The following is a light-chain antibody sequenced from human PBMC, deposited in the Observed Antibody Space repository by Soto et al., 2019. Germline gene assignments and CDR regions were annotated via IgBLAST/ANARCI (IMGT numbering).Light chain of an antibody. J-gene: IGLJ7*01. CDR3: SSYTTIKTVI. CDR1: SSDVGAYNY. V-gene: IGLV2-14*01. CDR2: DVT. Sequence: QSALAQPASVSGSPGQSITISCTGTSSDVGAYNYVSWYHQHHPGKAPELIIYDVTDRPSGVSTRFSGSKSGNTASLTIPGLQAEDEGDYYCSSYTTIKTVIFGGGTQLTVL.